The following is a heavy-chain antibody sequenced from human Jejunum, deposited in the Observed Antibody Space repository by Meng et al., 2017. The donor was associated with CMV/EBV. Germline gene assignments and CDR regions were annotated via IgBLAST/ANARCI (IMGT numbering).Heavy chain of an antibody. CDR3: ARKYCGSSNCYPFDS. CDR2: INHHGSA. Sequence: YGGYFSCYYWSWIRQSPGQGLEWIGQINHHGSASYNPSLRRRVTISEDTSKNQFSLRLTSVTAADTAIYYCARKYCGSSNCYPFDSWGQGELVTVSS. D-gene: IGHD2-2*01. J-gene: IGHJ4*02. V-gene: IGHV4-34*01. CDR1: GGYFSCYY.